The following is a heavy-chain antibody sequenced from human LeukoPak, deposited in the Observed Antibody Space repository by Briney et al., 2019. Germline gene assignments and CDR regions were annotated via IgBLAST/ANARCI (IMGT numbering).Heavy chain of an antibody. D-gene: IGHD2-15*01. CDR3: ARLRGVVVAATFAGAAQSWFDP. CDR2: INPSGGST. J-gene: IGHJ5*02. V-gene: IGHV1-46*01. Sequence: ASVKVSCKASGYTFTSYYMHWVRQAPGQGLEWMGIINPSGGSTSYAQKFQGRVTMTRDTSTSTVYMELSSLRSEDTAVYYCARLRGVVVAATFAGAAQSWFDPWGQGTLVTVSS. CDR1: GYTFTSYY.